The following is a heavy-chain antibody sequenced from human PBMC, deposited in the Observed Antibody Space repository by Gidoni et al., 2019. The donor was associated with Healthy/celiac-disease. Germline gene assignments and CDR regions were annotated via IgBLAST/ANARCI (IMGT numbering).Heavy chain of an antibody. J-gene: IGHJ4*02. V-gene: IGHV3-30-3*01. D-gene: IGHD3-22*01. CDR3: ARDPNPTRQYYYDSSGYYGYYDY. CDR1: GFTFSSYD. CDR2: ISYDGSNK. Sequence: QVQLVESAGGVVQPGRSLRLSCAASGFTFSSYDMHWVRQAPGKGLEWVAVISYDGSNKYDADSVKGRFTISRDNSKNTLYLQMNSLRAEDTAVYYCARDPNPTRQYYYDSSGYYGYYDYWGQGTLVTVSS.